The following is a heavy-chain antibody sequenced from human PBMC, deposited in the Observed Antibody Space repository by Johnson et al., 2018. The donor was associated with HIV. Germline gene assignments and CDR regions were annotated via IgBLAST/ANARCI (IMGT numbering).Heavy chain of an antibody. Sequence: VQLVESGGGLIQPGGSLRLSCAASGFTVSSNYMSWVRQAPGKGLEWVSVIYSGGSTYYADSVKGRFTISRDNSKNTLYLQMNSLRAEDTAVFYCAKRVSGWNFGVDAFDIWCQGTMVTVSS. J-gene: IGHJ3*02. V-gene: IGHV3-66*03. CDR2: IYSGGST. CDR1: GFTVSSNY. CDR3: AKRVSGWNFGVDAFDI. D-gene: IGHD6-19*01.